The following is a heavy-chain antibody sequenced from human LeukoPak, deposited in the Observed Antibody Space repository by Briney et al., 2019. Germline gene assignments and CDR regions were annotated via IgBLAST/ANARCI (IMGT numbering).Heavy chain of an antibody. CDR3: ARARRVDLGSRGIDY. Sequence: GGSLRLSCAASGFTFSSYEMNWVRQAPGKGLEWVSYISSNGSTIYYADSVKGRFTISRDNAKNTLYLQMNSLRAEDTAVYYCARARRVDLGSRGIDYWGEGALVTVSS. J-gene: IGHJ4*02. CDR2: ISSNGSTI. D-gene: IGHD3-10*01. CDR1: GFTFSSYE. V-gene: IGHV3-48*03.